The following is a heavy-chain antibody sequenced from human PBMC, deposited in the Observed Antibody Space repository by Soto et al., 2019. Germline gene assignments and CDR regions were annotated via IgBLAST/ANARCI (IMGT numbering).Heavy chain of an antibody. CDR3: ARDRHYTNKFDY. CDR1: GFTFSSCA. CDR2: ISCDGSRK. V-gene: IGHV3-30*04. D-gene: IGHD4-4*01. J-gene: IGHJ4*02. Sequence: GGSLGLSCAASGFTFSSCAFHWVRQAPGKGLEWVAVISCDGSRKYYADSVKGRFTISRDNSENTVYLQMNSLRTEDTAVYYCARDRHYTNKFDYRGPGLLLTVS.